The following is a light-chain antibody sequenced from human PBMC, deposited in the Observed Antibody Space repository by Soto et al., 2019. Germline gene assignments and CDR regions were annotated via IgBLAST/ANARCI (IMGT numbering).Light chain of an antibody. Sequence: QTVVTQEPSFSVSPGGTVTLTCGLSSGAVYTSYYPSWYQQTPGQAPRTLIYNTNTRSSGVSDRFSGSILGIKAALTITGAQADDESDYYCVLYMGGGISVFGGGTKVTVL. J-gene: IGLJ2*01. CDR2: NTN. V-gene: IGLV8-61*01. CDR1: SGAVYTSYY. CDR3: VLYMGGGISV.